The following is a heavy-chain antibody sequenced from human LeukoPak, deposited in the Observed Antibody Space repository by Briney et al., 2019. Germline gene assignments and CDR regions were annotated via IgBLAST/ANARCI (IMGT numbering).Heavy chain of an antibody. CDR3: ARSAGYYDFWSGYYPKFNWFDP. CDR1: GGSISSSSYY. Sequence: NTSETLSLTCTVSGGSISSSSYYWGWIRQPPGKGLEWIGSIYYSGSTYYNPSLKSRVTISVDTSKNQFSLKLSSVTAADTAVYYCARSAGYYDFWSGYYPKFNWFDPWGQGTLVTVSS. CDR2: IYYSGST. V-gene: IGHV4-39*01. D-gene: IGHD3-3*01. J-gene: IGHJ5*02.